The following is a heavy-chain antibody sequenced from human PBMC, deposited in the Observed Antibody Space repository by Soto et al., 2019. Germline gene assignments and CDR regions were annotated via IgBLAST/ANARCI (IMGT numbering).Heavy chain of an antibody. J-gene: IGHJ4*01. CDR3: FRGFFSGGHWCYLDY. Sequence: QVQLVESGGGVVLPGGSLRLSCAASGITFSDYGMHWVRQAPGKGPEWVAAISNDGGNKYYADSVKGRFTIFRDNSKNTLYLQLTSLGPEDTAVFSCFRGFFSGGHWCYLDYWGQEPWSPSPQ. V-gene: IGHV3-30*03. CDR1: GITFSDYG. CDR2: ISNDGGNK. D-gene: IGHD2-15*01.